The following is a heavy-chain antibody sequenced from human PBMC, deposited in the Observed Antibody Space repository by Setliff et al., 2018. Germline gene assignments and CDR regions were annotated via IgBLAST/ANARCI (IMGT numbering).Heavy chain of an antibody. CDR2: IHYGGTT. V-gene: IGHV4-39*01. J-gene: IGHJ4*02. D-gene: IGHD1-1*01. Sequence: SETLSLTCTVSGASISSGTYYWAWIRQPPGKGLEWIGRIHYGGTTYSNASLASRLTMSVDTSENQFSLKLTSVTAADTAVYYCARTGTYRYFDYWGQGTRVTVSS. CDR1: GASISSGTYY. CDR3: ARTGTYRYFDY.